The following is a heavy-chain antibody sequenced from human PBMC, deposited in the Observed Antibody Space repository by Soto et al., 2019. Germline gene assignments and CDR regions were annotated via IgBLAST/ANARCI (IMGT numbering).Heavy chain of an antibody. D-gene: IGHD1-1*01. CDR3: TKDRSTMRWFDP. J-gene: IGHJ5*02. CDR1: GASVRSYH. Sequence: SETLSLTCAVSGASVRSYHWSWIRQAAGKGLEWIGRVQMSGTTNYNPSLKTRVTMSLDTSRNEVSLTMTSVTAADTAVYFCTKDRSTMRWFDPWGQGILVTVSS. V-gene: IGHV4-4*07. CDR2: VQMSGTT.